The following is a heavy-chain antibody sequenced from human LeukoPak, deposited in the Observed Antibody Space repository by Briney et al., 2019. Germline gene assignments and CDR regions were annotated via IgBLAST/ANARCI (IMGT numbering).Heavy chain of an antibody. V-gene: IGHV3-74*01. Sequence: GGSLRLSCAASGFTFSSYWMHWVRQAPGKGLVWVSRINSDGSSTSYADSVKGRFTISRDNAKNTLYLQMNSLRAEDTAVYYCARVVTDCGGDCYSLFAFDIWGQGTMVTVSS. J-gene: IGHJ3*02. CDR3: ARVVTDCGGDCYSLFAFDI. D-gene: IGHD2-21*02. CDR1: GFTFSSYW. CDR2: INSDGSST.